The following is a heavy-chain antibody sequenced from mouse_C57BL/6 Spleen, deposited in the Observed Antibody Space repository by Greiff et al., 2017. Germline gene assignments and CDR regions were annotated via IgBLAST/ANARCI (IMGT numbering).Heavy chain of an antibody. D-gene: IGHD2-4*01. CDR3: ARRYYDYDRGYYAMDY. CDR2: ISGGGGNT. Sequence: EVHLVESGGGLVKPGGSLKLSCAASGFTFSSYTMSWVRQTPEKRLEWVATISGGGGNTYYPDSVKGRFTISRDNAKNTLYLQMSSLRSEDTALYYCARRYYDYDRGYYAMDYWGQGTSVTVSS. V-gene: IGHV5-9*01. J-gene: IGHJ4*01. CDR1: GFTFSSYT.